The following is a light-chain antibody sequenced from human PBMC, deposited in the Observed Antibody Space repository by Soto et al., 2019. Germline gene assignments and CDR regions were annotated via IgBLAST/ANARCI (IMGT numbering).Light chain of an antibody. V-gene: IGKV3-15*01. CDR3: QQYKDWPPGT. CDR2: DAS. CDR1: QSVSSN. J-gene: IGKJ3*01. Sequence: EIVMTQSPATLSVSPGERATLSCRASQSVSSNLAWYQQNPGQAPRLLIYDASTMATGIPARFSGRGSGTEFTLTISSLQSEDFGIYYCQQYKDWPPGTFGPGTKVDIK.